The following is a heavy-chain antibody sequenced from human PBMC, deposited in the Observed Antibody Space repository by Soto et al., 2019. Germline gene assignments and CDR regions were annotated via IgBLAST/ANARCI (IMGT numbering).Heavy chain of an antibody. CDR1: GGSIGSYY. CDR3: ARGGWRQIDY. Sequence: QVQLQESGPGLVKPSETLSLTCSGSGGSIGSYYWSWIRQPPGKGLEWIGYIYYSGSTNYNPSLKRRVTISVDTSKNQFSLKLSSVTAADTAVYYCARGGWRQIDYWGQGTLVTVSS. J-gene: IGHJ4*02. V-gene: IGHV4-59*08. CDR2: IYYSGST. D-gene: IGHD3-3*01.